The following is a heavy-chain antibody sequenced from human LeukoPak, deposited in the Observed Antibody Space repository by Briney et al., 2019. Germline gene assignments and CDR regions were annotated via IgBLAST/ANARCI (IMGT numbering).Heavy chain of an antibody. V-gene: IGHV4-39*01. CDR1: GGSISSSSYY. CDR3: ARLRWLPIYFDY. Sequence: SETLSLTCTVSGGSISSSSYYWGWIRQPPGKGLEWIGSIYYSGSTYYNPSLKSRVTMSVDTSKNQFSLKLSSVTAADTAVYYCARLRWLPIYFDYWGQGTLVTVSS. D-gene: IGHD5-12*01. CDR2: IYYSGST. J-gene: IGHJ4*02.